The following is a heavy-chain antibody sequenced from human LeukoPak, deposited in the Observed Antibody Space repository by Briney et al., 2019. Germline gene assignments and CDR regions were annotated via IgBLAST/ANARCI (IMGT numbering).Heavy chain of an antibody. V-gene: IGHV4-4*02. CDR2: IFHTGST. CDR3: ARGMWFGTLFSTFDV. D-gene: IGHD3-10*01. J-gene: IGHJ3*01. Sequence: SETLSLTCSVSGDSISSRKWWTWVRQTPEKGLEWIGEIFHTGSTNYNPSVESRVTISIDKSKNQFSLMLKSVTAADTALYYCARGMWFGTLFSTFDVWGQGTMVSVPS. CDR1: GDSISSRKW.